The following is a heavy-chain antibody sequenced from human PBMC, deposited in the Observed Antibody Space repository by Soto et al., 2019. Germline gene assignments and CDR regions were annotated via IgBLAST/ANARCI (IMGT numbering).Heavy chain of an antibody. V-gene: IGHV1-18*01. CDR1: GYTITSYG. CDR2: ISAYNGNT. CDR3: ARDYDILTGAAAGGMDV. D-gene: IGHD3-9*01. Sequence: ASVKVSCKASGYTITSYGISWVRQAPGQGLEWMGWISAYNGNTNYAQKLQGRVTMTTDTSTSTAYMELRSLRSDDTAVYYCARDYDILTGAAAGGMDVWGQGTTVTVSS. J-gene: IGHJ6*02.